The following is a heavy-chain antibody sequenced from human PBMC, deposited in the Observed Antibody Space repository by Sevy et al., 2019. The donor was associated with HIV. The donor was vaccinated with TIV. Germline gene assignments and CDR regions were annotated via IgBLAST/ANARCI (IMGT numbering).Heavy chain of an antibody. CDR2: INPKSGGT. J-gene: IGHJ6*02. CDR3: ARVVEPAGIDPYYYGVDV. CDR1: GYTFTDYY. V-gene: IGHV1-2*02. Sequence: ASVKVSCKASGYTFTDYYIHWVRQAPGQGLEWMGWINPKSGGTNYAQKFHGRVTMARDTSISTAYLELSMLRSDDTAVYYCARVVEPAGIDPYYYGVDVWGPGATVTVSS. D-gene: IGHD2-2*02.